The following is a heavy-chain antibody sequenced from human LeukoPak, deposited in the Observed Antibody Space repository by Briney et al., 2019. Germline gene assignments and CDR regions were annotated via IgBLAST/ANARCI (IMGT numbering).Heavy chain of an antibody. Sequence: PGGSLRLSCAASGFTFSSYAMHWVRQAPGKGLEWVAVISYDGSNKYYADSVKGRFTISRDNSKNTLYLQMNSLRAEDTAVYYCAKDIGIREHGMDVWGQGTTVTVSS. CDR1: GFTFSSYA. J-gene: IGHJ6*02. CDR3: AKDIGIREHGMDV. D-gene: IGHD2/OR15-2a*01. CDR2: ISYDGSNK. V-gene: IGHV3-30*04.